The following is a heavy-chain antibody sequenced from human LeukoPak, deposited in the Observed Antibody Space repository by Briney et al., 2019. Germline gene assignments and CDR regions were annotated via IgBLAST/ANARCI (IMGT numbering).Heavy chain of an antibody. CDR2: IYPGDSDT. V-gene: IGHV5-51*01. J-gene: IGHJ6*02. D-gene: IGHD3-10*01. CDR3: ARSDQLRWFGEPRRPFYYGMDV. Sequence: GESLKISCQTAGYSFTDYWIGWVRQMPGKGLEWMGIIYPGDSDTGYSPSFQGQVTISADKSIRTAYLQWSLKASDTAIYYCARSDQLRWFGEPRRPFYYGMDVWGQGTTVTVS. CDR1: GYSFTDYW.